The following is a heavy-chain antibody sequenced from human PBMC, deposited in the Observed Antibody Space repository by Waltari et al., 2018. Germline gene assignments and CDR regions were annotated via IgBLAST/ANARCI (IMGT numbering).Heavy chain of an antibody. CDR1: GYSISRGYF. CDR2: MYHSGTT. D-gene: IGHD3-22*01. Sequence: QVQLRESGPGLVKPSETLSLTCSVSGYSISRGYFWGWIRQPPGKGLEWIGRMYHSGTTYYNPSLKSRVTISVDTSKNQFSLKLSSVTAADTAMYYCARDSSYFYDSSGYYFLDIWGQGTMVTVSS. V-gene: IGHV4-38-2*02. CDR3: ARDSSYFYDSSGYYFLDI. J-gene: IGHJ3*02.